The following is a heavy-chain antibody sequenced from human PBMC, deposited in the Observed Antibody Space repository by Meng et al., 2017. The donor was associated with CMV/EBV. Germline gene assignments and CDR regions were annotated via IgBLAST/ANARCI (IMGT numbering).Heavy chain of an antibody. D-gene: IGHD6-13*01. CDR1: GFTVSSNY. J-gene: IGHJ4*02. CDR3: ARVSSSWTNYFDY. V-gene: IGHV3-66*02. CDR2: IYSGGST. Sequence: GGSLRLSCAASGFTVSSNYMSWVRQAPGKGLEWVSVIYSGGSTYYADSVKGRFTISRDNSKNTLYLQMNSLRAEDTAVYYCARVSSSWTNYFDYWGQGTLVTVSS.